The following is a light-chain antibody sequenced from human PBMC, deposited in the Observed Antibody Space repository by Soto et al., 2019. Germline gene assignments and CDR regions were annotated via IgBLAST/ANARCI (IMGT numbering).Light chain of an antibody. Sequence: DIQMTQSPSSLSASVGDKVTVTCRASQSISRHLNWYQQKPGKAPQLLIYAASNLQSGVPSRFSGSGSGTGFTLTISSLLPEDFATYYCQQSYSLPWTFGQGTRV. CDR1: QSISRH. CDR2: AAS. V-gene: IGKV1-39*01. J-gene: IGKJ1*01. CDR3: QQSYSLPWT.